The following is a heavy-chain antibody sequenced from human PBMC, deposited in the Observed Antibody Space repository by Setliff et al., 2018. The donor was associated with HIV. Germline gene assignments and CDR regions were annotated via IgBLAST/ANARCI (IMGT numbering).Heavy chain of an antibody. CDR3: TPPPGTY. D-gene: IGHD1-1*01. Sequence: GESLKISCAASGFNVNNKYMSWVRQAPGKGLEWVGFIRSKGYGGTTEYAASVKGRFTLSRDDSKSIAYLQMNSLKTEDTGVYYCTPPPGTYWGQGTLVTVSS. CDR1: GFNVNNKY. V-gene: IGHV3-49*04. CDR2: IRSKGYGGTT. J-gene: IGHJ4*02.